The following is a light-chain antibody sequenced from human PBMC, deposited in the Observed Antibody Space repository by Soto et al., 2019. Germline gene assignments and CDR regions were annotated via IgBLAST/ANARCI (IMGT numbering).Light chain of an antibody. V-gene: IGLV2-8*01. CDR1: SSDIGGYDY. J-gene: IGLJ3*02. CDR3: SSYAGSNNLV. Sequence: QSVLTQPPSASGSPGQSVTISCTGTSSDIGGYDYVSWYQQHPGKAPKLIIYEVSKRPSGVPDRFSGSKSGNMASLTVSGLQAEDEADYYCSSYAGSNNLVFAGGTKVTVL. CDR2: EVS.